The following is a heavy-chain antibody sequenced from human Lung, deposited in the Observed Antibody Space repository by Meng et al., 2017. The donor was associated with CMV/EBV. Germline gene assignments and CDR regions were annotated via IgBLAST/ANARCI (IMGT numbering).Heavy chain of an antibody. CDR1: GFTFNTYT. Sequence: GGSPRLXCAASGFTFNTYTMNWVRQAPGKGLEWVSSISGSSSFTYYADSVKGRFTISRDNAKNSLYLQMNSLRAEDTAVYYCARQKGATLDYFDYWGQGTLVTVSS. D-gene: IGHD1-26*01. CDR2: ISGSSSFT. V-gene: IGHV3-21*01. CDR3: ARQKGATLDYFDY. J-gene: IGHJ4*02.